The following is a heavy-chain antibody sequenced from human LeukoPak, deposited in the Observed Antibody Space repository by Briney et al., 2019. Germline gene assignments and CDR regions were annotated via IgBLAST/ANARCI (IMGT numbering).Heavy chain of an antibody. J-gene: IGHJ4*02. V-gene: IGHV4-59*08. D-gene: IGHD1-14*01. Sequence: SETLSLTCTVSNGSINFFYWSWIRQPPGKGLEWIGHIFYSGSTNYNPSLKSRVTISVDTSKNQFSLKLSSVTAADTAVYYCARGGFGNYFDYWGQGTLVTVSS. CDR3: ARGGFGNYFDY. CDR1: NGSINFFY. CDR2: IFYSGST.